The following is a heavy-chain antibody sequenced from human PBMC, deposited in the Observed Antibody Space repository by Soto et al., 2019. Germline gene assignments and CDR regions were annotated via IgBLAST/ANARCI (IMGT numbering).Heavy chain of an antibody. Sequence: PGESLKISCQGSTDSLINYLINCVSHNPWKGLEWLVRIYPSGSHPTYSPSFQGLVTFSFDKSISASYLQWNSLKASDTAMYFCARSLPAKWKGWLDPWGQGTMVTFSS. CDR3: ARSLPAKWKGWLDP. V-gene: IGHV5-10-1*01. D-gene: IGHD1-1*01. CDR1: TDSLINYL. J-gene: IGHJ5*01. CDR2: IYPSGSHP.